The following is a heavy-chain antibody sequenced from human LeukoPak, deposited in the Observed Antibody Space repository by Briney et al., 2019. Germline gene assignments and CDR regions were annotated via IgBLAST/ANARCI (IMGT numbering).Heavy chain of an antibody. CDR1: GFTFSRYE. Sequence: GGSLRLSCAAYGFTFSRYEMNWVRQAPGKGLEWVSYISSSGSTIYYADSVKGRFTISRDNAKNSLYLQMNSLRAKDTAIYYCACTVIDGLDLWGQGTMVTVSS. CDR3: ACTVIDGLDL. J-gene: IGHJ3*01. V-gene: IGHV3-48*03. D-gene: IGHD2-2*01. CDR2: ISSSGSTI.